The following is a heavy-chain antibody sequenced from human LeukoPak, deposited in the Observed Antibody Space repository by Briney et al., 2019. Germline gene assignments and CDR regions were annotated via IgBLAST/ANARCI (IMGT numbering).Heavy chain of an antibody. Sequence: GGSLRLSCEASGFTFNTYSMNWARQAPGKGLEWVSSIDSSGGYMFYADSVKGRFTISRDNSRDTLSVQINSLRAEDTAVYYCAKLQSVVIPAAMLGFDYWGQGILVTVSS. CDR3: AKLQSVVIPAAMLGFDY. CDR2: IDSSGGYM. J-gene: IGHJ4*02. D-gene: IGHD2-2*01. V-gene: IGHV3-23*01. CDR1: GFTFNTYS.